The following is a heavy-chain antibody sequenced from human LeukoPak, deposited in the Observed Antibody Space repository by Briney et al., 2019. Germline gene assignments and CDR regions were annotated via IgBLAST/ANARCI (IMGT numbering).Heavy chain of an antibody. J-gene: IGHJ6*02. D-gene: IGHD2-2*01. CDR3: TRDHCTRTNCYEDYYYGMDV. CDR1: GYTFTGYY. V-gene: IGHV1-2*02. Sequence: GASVKVSCKTSGYTFTGYYIQWVRQAPGQGLEWMGWINPNSGGTDTAQKFQGRVTMTRDTSISTAYMELSRLRSDDTAVYYCTRDHCTRTNCYEDYYYGMDVWGQGTTVTVSS. CDR2: INPNSGGT.